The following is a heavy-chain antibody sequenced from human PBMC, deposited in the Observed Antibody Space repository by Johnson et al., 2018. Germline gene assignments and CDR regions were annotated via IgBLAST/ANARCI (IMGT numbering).Heavy chain of an antibody. D-gene: IGHD2/OR15-2a*01. CDR2: IRKSGDSI. V-gene: IGHV3-48*02. CDR1: GIILNIYD. J-gene: IGHJ3*02. Sequence: VQLQESGGALVQPGESLRLSCTASGIILNIYDIHWIRQAAGKGLEWLSYIRKSGDSIYYADSLKGRFTVSTDTAKNSVMLQMNSLRDEDTAVYYCRRWAGNTVIWGQGTMVTVSS. CDR3: RRWAGNTVI.